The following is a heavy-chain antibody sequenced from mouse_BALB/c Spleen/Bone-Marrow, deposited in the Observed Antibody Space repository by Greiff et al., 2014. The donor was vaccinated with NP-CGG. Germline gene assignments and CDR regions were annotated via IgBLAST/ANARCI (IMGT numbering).Heavy chain of an antibody. J-gene: IGHJ2*01. CDR2: IYPGSGST. Sequence: LKESGSELVRPGASVKLSCKASGYTFTSYWMHWVKQRPGQGLEWIGNIYPGSGSTNYDEKFKSKATLTVDTSSSTAYMQLSSLTAEDSAVYYCTPRLRYWGQGPTLTVSS. CDR3: TPRLRY. V-gene: IGHV1S22*01. D-gene: IGHD1-2*01. CDR1: GYTFTSYW.